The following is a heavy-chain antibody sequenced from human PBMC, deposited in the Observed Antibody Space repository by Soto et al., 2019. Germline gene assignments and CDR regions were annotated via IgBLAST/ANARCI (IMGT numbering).Heavy chain of an antibody. J-gene: IGHJ5*02. V-gene: IGHV3-33*01. Sequence: PGGSLRLSCAASGFTFSSYGMHWVRQAPGKGLERVAFIWYDGSNKYYADSVKGRFTISRDNSKNTLYLQMSSLRAEDTAVYYCARDLDDIVVVAAIDPWGQGTLVTVSS. CDR3: ARDLDDIVVVAAIDP. CDR2: IWYDGSNK. D-gene: IGHD2-15*01. CDR1: GFTFSSYG.